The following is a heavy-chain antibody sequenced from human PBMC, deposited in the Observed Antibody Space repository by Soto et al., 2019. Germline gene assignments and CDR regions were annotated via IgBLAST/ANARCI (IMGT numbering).Heavy chain of an antibody. CDR2: VNPNNGDT. Sequence: QVQLVQSGAELKKPGASVKVSCKASGYTFSNYDMNWVRQATGQGPEWIGWVNPNNGDTGYAQKLQGRVTLTTDISTTRAYMELTSLRSEDTAIYYCAKVSRKGSAIGFDYWGQGTLITVSS. CDR1: GYTFSNYD. V-gene: IGHV1-8*01. D-gene: IGHD3-10*01. CDR3: AKVSRKGSAIGFDY. J-gene: IGHJ4*02.